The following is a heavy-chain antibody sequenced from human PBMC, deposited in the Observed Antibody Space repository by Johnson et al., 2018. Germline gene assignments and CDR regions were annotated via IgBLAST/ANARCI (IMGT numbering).Heavy chain of an antibody. J-gene: IGHJ3*02. Sequence: QVQLVESGGGVVQPGRSLRLPCAASGFTFSSYGMHWVRQAPGKGLEWVAVISYDGSNKYYEDSVKGRFTISRDNSKNTLYLQMTSLRAEDTGVYDSAKVGTRGVPAHPDAFDIWGQGTMVTVSS. CDR2: ISYDGSNK. D-gene: IGHD2-2*01. CDR1: GFTFSSYG. CDR3: AKVGTRGVPAHPDAFDI. V-gene: IGHV3-30*18.